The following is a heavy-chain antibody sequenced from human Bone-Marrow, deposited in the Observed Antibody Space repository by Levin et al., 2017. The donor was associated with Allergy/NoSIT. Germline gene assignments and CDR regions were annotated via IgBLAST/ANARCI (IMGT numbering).Heavy chain of an antibody. CDR3: ARVGPAQGDYIWGSYRYFAFDI. J-gene: IGHJ3*02. CDR1: GYSISSGYY. D-gene: IGHD3-16*02. CDR2: IYHSGST. V-gene: IGHV4-38-2*01. Sequence: PSETLSLTCAVSGYSISSGYYWGWIRQPPGKGLEWIGSIYHSGSTYYNPSLKSRVTISVDTSKNQFSLKLSSVTAADTAVYYCARVGPAQGDYIWGSYRYFAFDIWGQGTMVTVSS.